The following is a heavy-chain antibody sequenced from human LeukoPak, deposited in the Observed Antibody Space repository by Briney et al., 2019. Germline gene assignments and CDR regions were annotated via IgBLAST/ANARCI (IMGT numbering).Heavy chain of an antibody. CDR3: ARASITIFGVYYGMDV. CDR2: ISAYNGNT. CDR1: GYTFTCYG. D-gene: IGHD3-3*01. Sequence: ASVKVSCKASGYTFTCYGISWVRQAPGQGLEWMGWISAYNGNTNYAQKLQGRVTMTTDTSTSTAYMELRSLRSDDTAVYYCARASITIFGVYYGMDVWGQGTTVTVS. J-gene: IGHJ6*02. V-gene: IGHV1-18*01.